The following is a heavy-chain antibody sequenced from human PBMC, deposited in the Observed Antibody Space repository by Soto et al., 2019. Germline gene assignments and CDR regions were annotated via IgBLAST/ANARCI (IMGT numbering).Heavy chain of an antibody. D-gene: IGHD6-19*01. Sequence: GGSLRLSCGASGFTFSNYYMSWIRQAPGKGLEWVSYISSTCRTIYYADSVKGRFTVSRDNAQNSLSLKLNSLRVEDTAVYYCARSYSSGWEFDYWGQGTQITVYS. J-gene: IGHJ4*02. CDR3: ARSYSSGWEFDY. CDR1: GFTFSNYY. CDR2: ISSTCRTI. V-gene: IGHV3-11*01.